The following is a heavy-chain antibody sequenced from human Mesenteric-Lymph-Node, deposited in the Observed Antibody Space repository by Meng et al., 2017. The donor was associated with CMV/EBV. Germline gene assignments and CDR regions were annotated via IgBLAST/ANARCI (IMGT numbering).Heavy chain of an antibody. CDR1: GFTFSSYS. CDR2: IYHSGNT. D-gene: IGHD1-26*01. J-gene: IGHJ4*02. Sequence: ESLKISCAASGFTFSSYSMNWVRQAPGKGLEWIGSIYHSGNTYYNPSLKSRVTISVDTSKNQFSLNVSSVTAADTAVYYCARYRGSYFDHWGQGTLVTVSS. V-gene: IGHV4-38-2*01. CDR3: ARYRGSYFDH.